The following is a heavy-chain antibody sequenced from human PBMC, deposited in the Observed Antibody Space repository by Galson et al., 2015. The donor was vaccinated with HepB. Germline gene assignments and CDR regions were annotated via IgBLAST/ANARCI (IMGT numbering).Heavy chain of an antibody. CDR3: ARDLPSHYGSGSYFAPLDY. V-gene: IGHV3-7*03. CDR1: GFTFSSYW. Sequence: SLRLSCAASGFTFSSYWMSWVRQAPGKGLEWVANIKQDGSEKYYVDSVKGRFTISRDNAKNSLYLQMNSLRAEDTAVYYCARDLPSHYGSGSYFAPLDYWGQGTLVPVSS. CDR2: IKQDGSEK. J-gene: IGHJ4*02. D-gene: IGHD3-10*01.